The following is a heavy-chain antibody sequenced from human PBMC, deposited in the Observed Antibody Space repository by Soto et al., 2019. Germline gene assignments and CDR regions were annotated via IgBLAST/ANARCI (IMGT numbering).Heavy chain of an antibody. CDR3: VGGTGY. V-gene: IGHV3-74*01. CDR2: INSDGSST. D-gene: IGHD1-1*01. CDR1: GFTFSSYW. Sequence: EVQVVEFGGGLVQPGGSLRLSCAGSGFTFSSYWMYWARQAPGKGLVWVSRINSDGSSTNYADSVKDRFTISRDNAKNTVHLQMNSLRAEDTAVYYCVGGTGYWGQGTLVTVSS. J-gene: IGHJ4*02.